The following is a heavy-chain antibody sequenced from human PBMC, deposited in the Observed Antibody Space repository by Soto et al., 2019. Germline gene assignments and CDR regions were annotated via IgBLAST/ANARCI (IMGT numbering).Heavy chain of an antibody. CDR3: ARDRGCSGGSCYYYYYGMDV. CDR2: IWYDGSNK. CDR1: GFTFSSYG. V-gene: IGHV3-33*01. J-gene: IGHJ6*02. Sequence: QVQLVESGGGVVQPGRSLRLSCAASGFTFSSYGMHWVRQAPGKGLEWVAVIWYDGSNKYYADSVQGRFTISRDNSKNTLYLQMNSLRAEDTAVYYCARDRGCSGGSCYYYYYGMDVWGQGTTVTVSS. D-gene: IGHD2-15*01.